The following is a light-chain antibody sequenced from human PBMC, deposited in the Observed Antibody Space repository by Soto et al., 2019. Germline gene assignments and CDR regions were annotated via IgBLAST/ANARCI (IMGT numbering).Light chain of an antibody. J-gene: IGKJ5*01. CDR1: LSGSPK. Sequence: EIAMTQAPATLSVSPGEGATLSRRASLSGSPKLARYQQNPGQAPRLLTYGASTRAAGIPARFSGSGSGTEFTLTISSLQSEDFAAYYCQQYNDWPSITFGQGTRLEIK. CDR3: QQYNDWPSIT. CDR2: GAS. V-gene: IGKV3-15*01.